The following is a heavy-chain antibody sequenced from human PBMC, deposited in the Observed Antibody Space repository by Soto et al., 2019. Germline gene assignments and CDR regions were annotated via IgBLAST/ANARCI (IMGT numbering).Heavy chain of an antibody. CDR2: IYYSGST. V-gene: IGHV4-59*01. J-gene: IGHJ3*02. D-gene: IGHD3-3*01. Sequence: PSETLSLTCTVSGGSISSYYWSWIRQPPGKGLEWIGYIYYSGSTNYNPSLKSRVTISVDTSKNQFSLKLSSVTAADTAVYYCARGGITIFGVVMPDAFDIWGQGTMVTVSS. CDR3: ARGGITIFGVVMPDAFDI. CDR1: GGSISSYY.